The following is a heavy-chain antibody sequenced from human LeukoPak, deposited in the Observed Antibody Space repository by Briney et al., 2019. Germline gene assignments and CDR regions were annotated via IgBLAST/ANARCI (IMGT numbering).Heavy chain of an antibody. V-gene: IGHV1-2*02. Sequence: GASVKVSCKASGYTFTGYYMHWVRQAPGQGLEWMGWINPNSGGTNYAQKFQGRVTMTRDTSISTAHMELTSLTSDDTAVYYCVREMHGFSAFDLWGPGTMVTVSS. CDR3: VREMHGFSAFDL. CDR2: INPNSGGT. J-gene: IGHJ3*01. CDR1: GYTFTGYY. D-gene: IGHD3-3*01.